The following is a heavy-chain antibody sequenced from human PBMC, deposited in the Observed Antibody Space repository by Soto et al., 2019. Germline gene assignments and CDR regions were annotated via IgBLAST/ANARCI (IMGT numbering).Heavy chain of an antibody. Sequence: GGPLRLSCTASGFTFGDYAMSWFRQAPGKGLEWVGFIRSKAYGGTTEYAASVKGRFTISRDDSKSIAYLQMNSLKTEDTAVYYCTRADQTFWSGSLDAFGIWGQGTMVTVSS. J-gene: IGHJ3*02. CDR2: IRSKAYGGTT. CDR1: GFTFGDYA. CDR3: TRADQTFWSGSLDAFGI. V-gene: IGHV3-49*03. D-gene: IGHD3-3*01.